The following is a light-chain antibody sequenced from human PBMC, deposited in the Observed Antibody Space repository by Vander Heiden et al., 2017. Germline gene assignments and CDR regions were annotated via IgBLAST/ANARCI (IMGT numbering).Light chain of an antibody. CDR3: QQRSNSYT. Sequence: EIVLTQSPATLSLSPGERATLSCRASQSVSSYLAWYQQKPGQAPRLLIYDASNRANSIPDRFSGSGSGTDFTLTISSLEPEDFAVYYWQQRSNSYTFGQGTKLEIK. V-gene: IGKV3-11*01. CDR2: DAS. J-gene: IGKJ2*01. CDR1: QSVSSY.